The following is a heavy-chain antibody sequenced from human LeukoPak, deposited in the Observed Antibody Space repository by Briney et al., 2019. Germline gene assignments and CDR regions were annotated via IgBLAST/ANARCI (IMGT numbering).Heavy chain of an antibody. Sequence: PSGTLSLTCTVSGGSISSSSYYWGWIRQPPGKGLEWIGSIYYSGSTYYNPSLKSRVTISVATSKTKFPLKLSSVTAPDTATYYCAILPPLWDSSGYYRDSYFDNWGQGTLVTVSS. V-gene: IGHV4-39*01. CDR1: GGSISSSSYY. CDR2: IYYSGST. J-gene: IGHJ4*02. CDR3: AILPPLWDSSGYYRDSYFDN. D-gene: IGHD3-22*01.